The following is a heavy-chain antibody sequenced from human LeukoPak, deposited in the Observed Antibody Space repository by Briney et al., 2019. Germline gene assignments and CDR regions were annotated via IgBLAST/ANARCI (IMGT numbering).Heavy chain of an antibody. Sequence: SETLSLTCTVSGGSISSSSYYWGWIRQPPGKGLEWIGSIYYSGSTYYNPSLKSRVTISVDTSKNQFSLKLSSVTAADTAVYYCARPKNSGGSWAFDYWGQGTLVTVSS. CDR1: GGSISSSSYY. CDR2: IYYSGST. CDR3: ARPKNSGGSWAFDY. D-gene: IGHD2-15*01. J-gene: IGHJ4*02. V-gene: IGHV4-39*01.